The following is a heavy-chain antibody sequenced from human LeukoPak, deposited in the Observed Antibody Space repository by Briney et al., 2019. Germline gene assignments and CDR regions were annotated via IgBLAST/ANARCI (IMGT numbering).Heavy chain of an antibody. CDR3: ARGGYGIADFEY. J-gene: IGHJ4*02. D-gene: IGHD6-13*01. CDR1: GYSISSGYY. V-gene: IGHV4-38-2*02. CDR2: IYTSGST. Sequence: SETLSLTCTVSGYSISSGYYWGWIRQPPGKGLEWIGRIYTSGSTNYNPSLKSRVTMSVDTSKNQFSLKLSSVTAADTAVYYCARGGYGIADFEYWGQGTLVTVSS.